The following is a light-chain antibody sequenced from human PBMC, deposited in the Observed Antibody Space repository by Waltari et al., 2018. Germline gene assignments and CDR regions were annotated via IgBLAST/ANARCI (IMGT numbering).Light chain of an antibody. V-gene: IGKV3-11*01. CDR3: QQRSTWPRLT. Sequence: EIVLTQSQATLSLSPGEKATLPCRASQSVSPSLTWYQQKPGQAPRLLIYDASTRATGIPVRFSGRGSGTDFTLTISSLEPEDFAVYYCQQRSTWPRLTFGGGTKVEIK. J-gene: IGKJ4*01. CDR2: DAS. CDR1: QSVSPS.